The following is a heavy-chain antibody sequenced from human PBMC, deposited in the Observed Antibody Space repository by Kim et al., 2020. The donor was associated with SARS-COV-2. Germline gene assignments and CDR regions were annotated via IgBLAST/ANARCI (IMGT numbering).Heavy chain of an antibody. CDR1: GFTFGDYA. D-gene: IGHD3-22*01. CDR3: TRTSYYYDSSGYYPDYFDD. CDR2: IRSKAYGGTT. J-gene: IGHJ4*02. V-gene: IGHV3-49*04. Sequence: GGSLRLSCTASGFTFGDYAMSWVRQAPGKGLEWVGFIRSKAYGGTTEYAASVKGRFTISRDDSKSIAYLQMNSLKTEDTAVYYCTRTSYYYDSSGYYPDYFDDWGQGTLVTVSS.